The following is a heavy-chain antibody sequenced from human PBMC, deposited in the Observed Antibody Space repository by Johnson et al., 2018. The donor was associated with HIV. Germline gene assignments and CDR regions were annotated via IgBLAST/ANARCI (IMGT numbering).Heavy chain of an antibody. CDR1: GFSFSGSA. V-gene: IGHV3-30*03. CDR3: ARGGRGHDAFDI. J-gene: IGHJ3*02. Sequence: QVQLVESGGGVVQPGRSLRLSCAASGFSFSGSAMHWVRQAPGKGLEWVAGISYDGSEKYYADSVKGRFTISRDNSKNTLYLQMNSLRAGDTAVYYCARGGRGHDAFDIWGQGTMVTVSS. CDR2: ISYDGSEK.